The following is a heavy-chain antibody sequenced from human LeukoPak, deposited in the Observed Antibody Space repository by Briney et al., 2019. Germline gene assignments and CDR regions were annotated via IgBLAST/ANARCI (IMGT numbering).Heavy chain of an antibody. V-gene: IGHV3-7*02. J-gene: IGHJ4*02. CDR2: INQDKTAL. D-gene: IGHD4-11*01. CDR1: GFTLNSHW. Sequence: GGSLRLSCEASGFTLNSHWMSWVRQAPGEGLERVASINQDKTALRYVDSVRGRFTISRDNARSLLYLEMSSLRAEDTAVYFCARLKDYRTVYDYWGPGTLVTVSS. CDR3: ARLKDYRTVYDY.